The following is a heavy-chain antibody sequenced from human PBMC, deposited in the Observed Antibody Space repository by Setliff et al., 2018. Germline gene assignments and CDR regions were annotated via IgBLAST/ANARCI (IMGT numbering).Heavy chain of an antibody. CDR3: ARERGYYLDSTNYYYYFDY. CDR1: GYTFNSFA. CDR2: IMPIFGTT. V-gene: IGHV1-69*05. J-gene: IGHJ4*02. D-gene: IGHD3-22*01. Sequence: GASVKVSCKTSGYTFNSFAINWVRQAPGQGLEWRGGIMPIFGTTNYAQKFQGRVTIITDESTSTAYMELSSLRSEDTAVYYCARERGYYLDSTNYYYYFDYWGQGTLVTVSS.